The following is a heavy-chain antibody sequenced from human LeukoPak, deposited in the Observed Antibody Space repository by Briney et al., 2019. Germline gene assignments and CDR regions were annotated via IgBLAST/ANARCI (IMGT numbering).Heavy chain of an antibody. CDR2: ISSSGSTI. Sequence: PGGSLRLSCAASGFTFSSYEMHWVRQPPGKGLEWVSYISSSGSTIYYADSVKGRFTISRDNAKNSLYLQMNSLRAEDTAVYYCARSRVWEDYFDYWGQGTLVTVSS. CDR3: ARSRVWEDYFDY. D-gene: IGHD1-26*01. V-gene: IGHV3-48*03. J-gene: IGHJ4*02. CDR1: GFTFSSYE.